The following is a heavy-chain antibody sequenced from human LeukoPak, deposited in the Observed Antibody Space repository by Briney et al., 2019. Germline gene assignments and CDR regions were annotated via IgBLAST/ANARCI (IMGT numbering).Heavy chain of an antibody. Sequence: GGSLRLSCAASGFTFSTYTMHWVRQAPGKGLEWVAFVSYDGTNKNYADSVKGRFTISRDNSKNTLYLQMDSLRTEDTAVYYCARRMAANAFDIWGQGTMVTVSS. CDR3: ARRMAANAFDI. V-gene: IGHV3-30-3*01. J-gene: IGHJ3*02. CDR1: GFTFSTYT. CDR2: VSYDGTNK. D-gene: IGHD5-24*01.